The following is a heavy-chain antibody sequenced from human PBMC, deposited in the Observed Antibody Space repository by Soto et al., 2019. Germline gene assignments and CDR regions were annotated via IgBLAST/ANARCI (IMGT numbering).Heavy chain of an antibody. CDR1: GGSISGYY. CDR2: IYYSGST. J-gene: IGHJ4*02. CDR3: ARGPGDASSGYAYLFDY. D-gene: IGHD3-22*01. Sequence: SETLSLTCTVSGGSISGYYWSWIRQPPGKGLDWIGYIYYSGSTSYNPSLRSRVTISLDASKNQFSLKLSSVTAADTAVYYCARGPGDASSGYAYLFDYWGQGALVTVS. V-gene: IGHV4-59*01.